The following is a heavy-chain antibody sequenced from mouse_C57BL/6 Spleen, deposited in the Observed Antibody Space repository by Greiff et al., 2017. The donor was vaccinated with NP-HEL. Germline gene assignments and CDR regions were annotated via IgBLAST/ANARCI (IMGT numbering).Heavy chain of an antibody. CDR1: GYTFTDYN. J-gene: IGHJ3*01. D-gene: IGHD4-1*01. Sequence: VHVKQSGPELVKPGASVKMSCKASGYTFTDYNMHWVKQSHGKSLEWIGYINPKNGGTSYNQKFKGKATLTVNKSSSTASMELRGLTSEESAVYYISGTGTFRFAYWGQGTLVTVSA. CDR2: INPKNGGT. CDR3: SGTGTFRFAY. V-gene: IGHV1-22*01.